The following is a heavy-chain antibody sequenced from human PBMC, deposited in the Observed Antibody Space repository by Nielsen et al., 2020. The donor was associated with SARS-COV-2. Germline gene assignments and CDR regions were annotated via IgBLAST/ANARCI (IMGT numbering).Heavy chain of an antibody. V-gene: IGHV1-46*01. J-gene: IGHJ6*03. CDR3: ARELTGIAAAGTYYYYYMDV. Sequence: WVRQAPGQGLEWMGIINPSGGSTSYAQKFQGRVTMTRDTSTSTVYMELSSLRSEDTAVYYCARELTGIAAAGTYYYYYMDVWGQGTTVTVSS. D-gene: IGHD6-13*01. CDR2: INPSGGST.